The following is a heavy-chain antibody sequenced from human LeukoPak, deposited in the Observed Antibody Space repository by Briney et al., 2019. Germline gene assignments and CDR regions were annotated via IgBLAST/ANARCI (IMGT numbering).Heavy chain of an antibody. V-gene: IGHV3-74*01. CDR3: ARGKSYGMDV. CDR1: GFTFSPYW. Sequence: GGTLRLSCAASGFTFSPYWMHWVRQAPGDGLVWVSRIISDGSITSYAAAVTGRFTISRDNAKSTVYLQMNSLRAEDTAVYYCARGKSYGMDVWGQGTTVTVSS. CDR2: IISDGSIT. J-gene: IGHJ6*02.